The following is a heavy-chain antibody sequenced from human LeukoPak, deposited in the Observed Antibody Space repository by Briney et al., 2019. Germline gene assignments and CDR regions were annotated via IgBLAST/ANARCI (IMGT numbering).Heavy chain of an antibody. Sequence: GSLRLSCAAFGFTFSSYGMHWVRQAPGKGLEWVAVISYDGSNKYYADSVKGRFTISRDNSKNTLYLQMNSLRAEDTAVYYCAKGPGNIVVVPAAISCFQHWGQGTLVTVSS. V-gene: IGHV3-30*18. CDR3: AKGPGNIVVVPAAISCFQH. CDR1: GFTFSSYG. J-gene: IGHJ1*01. D-gene: IGHD2-2*01. CDR2: ISYDGSNK.